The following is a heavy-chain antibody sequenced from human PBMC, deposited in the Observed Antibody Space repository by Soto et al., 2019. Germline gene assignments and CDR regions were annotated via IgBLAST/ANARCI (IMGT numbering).Heavy chain of an antibody. J-gene: IGHJ6*02. Sequence: ASVKVSCKASGYTFTSYGISWVRQAPGQGLEWMGWISAYNGNTNYAQKLQGRVTMTTDTSTSTAYMELKSLRSDDTAVYYCASSYHPKQFQGTYYYYYGMDVWGQGTTVTVSS. CDR1: GYTFTSYG. CDR3: ASSYHPKQFQGTYYYYYGMDV. D-gene: IGHD6-19*01. CDR2: ISAYNGNT. V-gene: IGHV1-18*01.